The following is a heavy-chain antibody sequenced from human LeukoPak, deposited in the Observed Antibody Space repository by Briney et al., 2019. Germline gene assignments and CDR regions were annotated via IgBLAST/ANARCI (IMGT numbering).Heavy chain of an antibody. CDR1: GYSFTNYW. CDR3: ARLVTSSSSSYFDY. Sequence: GESLKISCKGSGYSFTNYWIGWVRQMPGKGLEWMAIIYPDDSDTGYSPSFQGQVTISADKSISAAYLQWSSLKASDTAMYYCARLVTSSSSSYFDYWGQGTLVTVSS. J-gene: IGHJ4*02. V-gene: IGHV5-51*01. CDR2: IYPDDSDT. D-gene: IGHD6-6*01.